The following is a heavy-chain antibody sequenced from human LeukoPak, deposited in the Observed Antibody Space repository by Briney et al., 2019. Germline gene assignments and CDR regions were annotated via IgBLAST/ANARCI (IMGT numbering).Heavy chain of an antibody. CDR3: ARGLYYYDSYYYYYGMDV. D-gene: IGHD3-22*01. CDR1: GYTFTSYG. V-gene: IGHV1-18*01. J-gene: IGHJ6*02. Sequence: ASVKVSCKASGYTFTSYGISWVRQAPGQGLEWMGWISAYNGNTNYAQKLQGSVTMTTDTSTSTAYMELRSLRSDDTAVYYCARGLYYYDSYYYYYGMDVWGQGTTVTVSS. CDR2: ISAYNGNT.